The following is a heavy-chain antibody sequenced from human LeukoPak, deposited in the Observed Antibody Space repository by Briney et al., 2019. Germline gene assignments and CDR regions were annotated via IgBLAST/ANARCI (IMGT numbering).Heavy chain of an antibody. D-gene: IGHD6-13*01. Sequence: ASETLSLTCTVSGVSINSYYWSWIRQPPGRGLEWIGSIHYSGSTSYNPSLRSRVTISVDKSKNLFFLKLSSVTATDTAVYYCARRVHSSSWSSYFDYWGQGTLVTVSS. CDR1: GVSINSYY. J-gene: IGHJ4*02. V-gene: IGHV4-59*01. CDR3: ARRVHSSSWSSYFDY. CDR2: IHYSGST.